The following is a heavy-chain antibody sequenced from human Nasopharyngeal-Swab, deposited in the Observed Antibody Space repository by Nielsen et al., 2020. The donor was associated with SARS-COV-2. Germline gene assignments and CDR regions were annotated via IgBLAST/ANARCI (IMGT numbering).Heavy chain of an antibody. CDR1: GGTFSSYA. D-gene: IGHD2-2*01. CDR3: ARVGVVVVPAEGFWSGSEGFDP. J-gene: IGHJ5*02. Sequence: SVKVSCKASGGTFSSYAISWVRQAPGQGLEWMGGIIPIFGTANYAQKFQGRVTITADESTSTAYMELSSLRSEDTAVYYCARVGVVVVPAEGFWSGSEGFDPWGQGTLVTVSS. V-gene: IGHV1-69*13. CDR2: IIPIFGTA.